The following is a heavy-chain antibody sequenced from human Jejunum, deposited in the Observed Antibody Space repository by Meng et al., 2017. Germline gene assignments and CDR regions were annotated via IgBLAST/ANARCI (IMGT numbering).Heavy chain of an antibody. D-gene: IGHD2-8*02. CDR2: INKNASAT. CDR1: GFSFSSFW. Sequence: EWELLGAVGGLVQPGGFPRRSCAVSGFSFSSFWMHWVRQAPGKGLFCVTRINKNASATYYADSVKGRFIISRDNAKNTLYLQINSLRAEDTGVYYCGPESTGDHWGQGTLVTVSS. CDR3: GPESTGDH. V-gene: IGHV3-74*01. J-gene: IGHJ4*02.